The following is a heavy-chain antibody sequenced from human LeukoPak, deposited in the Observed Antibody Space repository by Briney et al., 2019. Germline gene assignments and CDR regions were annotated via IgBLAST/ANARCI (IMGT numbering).Heavy chain of an antibody. CDR3: ITPLPYSAQ. Sequence: PGGSLRLSCAASGFTFSNAYMNWVRQAPGKGVEWVGRIKPKTDVEKTEYAAPVKDRFSITSDDSKRMMYLQMNSLKTEDTAVYYCITPLPYSAQGGQGTLVTVSS. J-gene: IGHJ4*02. V-gene: IGHV3-15*07. D-gene: IGHD2-21*01. CDR1: GFTFSNAY. CDR2: IKPKTDVEKT.